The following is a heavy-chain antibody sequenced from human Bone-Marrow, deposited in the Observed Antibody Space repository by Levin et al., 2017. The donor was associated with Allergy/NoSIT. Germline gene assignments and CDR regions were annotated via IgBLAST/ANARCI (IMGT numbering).Heavy chain of an antibody. D-gene: IGHD4-11*01. Sequence: GGSLRLSCAASGFTFSDYWMTWVRQPPGKGLEWVANINQDGTQKHHADSVKGRCTISRDNAENSLFLQMNYLGTDDTAVYFCARDTTVGGEAWGQGTLVTVSS. CDR3: ARDTTVGGEA. V-gene: IGHV3-7*03. CDR2: INQDGTQK. J-gene: IGHJ5*02. CDR1: GFTFSDYW.